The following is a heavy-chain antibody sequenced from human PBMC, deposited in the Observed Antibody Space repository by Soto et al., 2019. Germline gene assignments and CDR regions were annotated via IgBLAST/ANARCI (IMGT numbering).Heavy chain of an antibody. CDR3: AKGQWLGVFGMDV. Sequence: GGSLRLSCAASGFTFSSYAMSWVRQAPGKGLEWVSGISGSAGNTYYVDSVKGRLSVSRDNSKNTLYLLMNSLRAEDTAVYYCAKGQWLGVFGMDVWGQGTTVTVSS. CDR2: ISGSAGNT. J-gene: IGHJ6*02. CDR1: GFTFSSYA. D-gene: IGHD3-10*01. V-gene: IGHV3-23*01.